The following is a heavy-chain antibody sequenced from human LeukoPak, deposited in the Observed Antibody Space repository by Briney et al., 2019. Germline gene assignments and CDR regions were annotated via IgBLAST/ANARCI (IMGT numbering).Heavy chain of an antibody. Sequence: PSETLSLTCAVYGGSFSGYYWSWIRQPPGKGLEWIGEINYSGSTNYNPSLKSRVTISIDTSKNQLSLRLSSVTAADTAVYYCARLVDYDILTGYQNPDYWDQGTLVTVSS. V-gene: IGHV4-34*01. CDR1: GGSFSGYY. D-gene: IGHD3-9*01. J-gene: IGHJ4*02. CDR2: INYSGST. CDR3: ARLVDYDILTGYQNPDY.